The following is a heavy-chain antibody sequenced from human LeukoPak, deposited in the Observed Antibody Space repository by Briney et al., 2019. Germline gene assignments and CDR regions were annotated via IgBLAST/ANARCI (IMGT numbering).Heavy chain of an antibody. J-gene: IGHJ4*02. CDR3: ARGPYVDIVATLDY. Sequence: ASVKVSCKASGYSFTNYYIYWVRQAPGQGLEWMGIINPSGGSTSYAQKFQGRVTMTRDTSTSTVYMELSSLRSVDTAVYYCARGPYVDIVATLDYWGQGTLVTVSS. CDR2: INPSGGST. V-gene: IGHV1-46*01. CDR1: GYSFTNYY. D-gene: IGHD5-12*01.